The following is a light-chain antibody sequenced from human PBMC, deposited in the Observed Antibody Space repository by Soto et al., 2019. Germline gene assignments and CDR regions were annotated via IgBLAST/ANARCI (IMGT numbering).Light chain of an antibody. CDR2: DAS. CDR3: QHRTTPFT. CDR1: QSVSRY. V-gene: IGKV3-11*01. Sequence: EIVLTQSPATLSLSPGERATLSCRASQSVSRYLAWYQQKPGQAPRLLIYDASNRATGLPARFSGSGSGTDFTLTISSLEPEDFAVYYCQHRTTPFTFGGGTKVQIK. J-gene: IGKJ4*01.